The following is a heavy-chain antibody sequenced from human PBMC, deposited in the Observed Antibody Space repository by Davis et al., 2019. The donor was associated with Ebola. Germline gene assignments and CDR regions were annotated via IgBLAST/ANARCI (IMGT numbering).Heavy chain of an antibody. D-gene: IGHD2-2*01. Sequence: PSETLSLTCTVSGGSISSSSYYWGWIRQPPGKGLEWIGSIYYSGSTYYNPSLKSRVTISVDTSKNQFSLKLSSVTAADTAVYYCARHPEIGYCSSTSCQSYYGMDVWGQGTTVTVSS. CDR2: IYYSGST. CDR3: ARHPEIGYCSSTSCQSYYGMDV. J-gene: IGHJ6*02. V-gene: IGHV4-39*01. CDR1: GGSISSSSYY.